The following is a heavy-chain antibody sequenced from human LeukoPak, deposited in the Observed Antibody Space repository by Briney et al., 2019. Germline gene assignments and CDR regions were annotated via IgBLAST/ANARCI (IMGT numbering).Heavy chain of an antibody. CDR1: GFTFSSYS. CDR3: ATSGDYGVRWFDP. V-gene: IGHV3-21*04. CDR2: ISSSSSYI. J-gene: IGHJ5*02. Sequence: GGSLRLSCAASGFTFSSYSMNWVRQAPGKGLEWVSSISSSSSYIYYADSVKGRFTISRDNAKNTLYLQMNSLRAEDTAVYYCATSGDYGVRWFDPWGQGTLVTVSS. D-gene: IGHD4-17*01.